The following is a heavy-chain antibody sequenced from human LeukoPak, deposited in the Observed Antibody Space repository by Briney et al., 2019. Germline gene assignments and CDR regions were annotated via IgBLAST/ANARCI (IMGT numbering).Heavy chain of an antibody. CDR3: ATVTYSGSDGSYYYYYMDV. CDR2: MNPNSGNT. D-gene: IGHD1-26*01. CDR1: GYTFTSYD. J-gene: IGHJ6*03. V-gene: IGHV1-8*03. Sequence: ASVKVSCKASGYTFTSYDINWVRQATGQGLEWMGWMNPNSGNTGYAQKFQGRVTITRNTSISTAYMELSSLRSEDTAVYYCATVTYSGSDGSYYYYYMDVWGKGTTVTVSS.